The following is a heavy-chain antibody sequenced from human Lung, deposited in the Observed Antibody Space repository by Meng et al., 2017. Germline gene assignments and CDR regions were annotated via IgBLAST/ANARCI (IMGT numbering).Heavy chain of an antibody. CDR1: GYTFPDYW. J-gene: IGHJ4*02. CDR3: ARDEDISAAGKLFGDY. V-gene: IGHV1-2*06. D-gene: IGHD6-13*01. CDR2: INPKSGDT. Sequence: QGLLWQSGAEVKEPWVSVKVSCKASGYTFPDYWLHWVRRAPGHGLEWMGRINPKSGDTHYAQRFQGRVTMTGDTSISTAYMELSGLRSDDTAMYYCARDEDISAAGKLFGDYWGQGTLVTVSS.